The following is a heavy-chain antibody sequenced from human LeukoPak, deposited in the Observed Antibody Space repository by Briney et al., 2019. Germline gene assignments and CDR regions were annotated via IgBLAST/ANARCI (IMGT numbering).Heavy chain of an antibody. Sequence: GGSLRLSCSAPGFTFSRHAMHWVRQAPGKGLEYVSAISSNGGSTYSADSVKGRFTISRDNSRNTLHLQMSSLRVEDTAVYYCVKDSSSGSYFDYWGQGTLVTVSS. CDR2: ISSNGGST. D-gene: IGHD3-10*01. CDR3: VKDSSSGSYFDY. J-gene: IGHJ4*02. V-gene: IGHV3-64D*06. CDR1: GFTFSRHA.